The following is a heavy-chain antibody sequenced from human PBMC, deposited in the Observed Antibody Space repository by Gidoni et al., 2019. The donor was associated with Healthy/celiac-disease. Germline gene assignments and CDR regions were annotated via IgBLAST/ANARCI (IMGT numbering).Heavy chain of an antibody. Sequence: EVQLVQSGAEVKKPGEYLKISCKGSGYSFTSYWIGWVRQMPGKGLEWMGIIYPGDSDTRYSPSFQGQVTISADKSISTAYLQWSSLKASDTAMYYCARPMYYYDSSGFSGFDYWGQGTLVTVSS. D-gene: IGHD3-22*01. V-gene: IGHV5-51*01. J-gene: IGHJ4*02. CDR3: ARPMYYYDSSGFSGFDY. CDR2: IYPGDSDT. CDR1: GYSFTSYW.